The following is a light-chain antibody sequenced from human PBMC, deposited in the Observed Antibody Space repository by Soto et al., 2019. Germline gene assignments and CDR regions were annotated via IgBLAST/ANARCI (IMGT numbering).Light chain of an antibody. CDR3: LQSYSTPLS. J-gene: IGKJ4*01. CDR2: AAS. V-gene: IGKV1-39*01. CDR1: QTITTY. Sequence: DIQMTQSPSSLSASVGDRVTITCRASQTITTYLNWYQQKPGKAPKLLIYAASSLESGVPSRFSGSGSGTDFTLTISSLQPEDFATYYCLQSYSTPLSFGGGTKVDIK.